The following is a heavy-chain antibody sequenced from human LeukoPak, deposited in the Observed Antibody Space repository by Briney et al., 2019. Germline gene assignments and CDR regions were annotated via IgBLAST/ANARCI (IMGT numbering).Heavy chain of an antibody. J-gene: IGHJ4*02. CDR3: ARHGSAYHYFDY. Sequence: SETLSLTCTVSGASISSSSYYWGWIRQPPGKGPEWIGSIYYSGSTYYNPSLRSRVTISVDTSKNQFSLKLSSVTAADTAVYYCARHGSAYHYFDYWGQGTLVTVSS. D-gene: IGHD3-22*01. V-gene: IGHV4-39*01. CDR1: GASISSSSYY. CDR2: IYYSGST.